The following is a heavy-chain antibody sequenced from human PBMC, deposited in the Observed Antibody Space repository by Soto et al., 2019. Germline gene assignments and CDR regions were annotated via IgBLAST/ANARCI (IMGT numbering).Heavy chain of an antibody. CDR2: ISAYNGNT. D-gene: IGHD4-17*01. CDR3: DTTKGERYGDYRLPQAFDI. V-gene: IGHV1-18*01. CDR1: GYTFTSYG. Sequence: QVQLVQSGAEVKKPGASVKVSCKASGYTFTSYGISWVRQAPGQGLEWMGWISAYNGNTNYAQKLQRRVTMTTDTSTSTAYMELRSLRSDDTAVYYCDTTKGERYGDYRLPQAFDIWGQGTMVTVSS. J-gene: IGHJ3*02.